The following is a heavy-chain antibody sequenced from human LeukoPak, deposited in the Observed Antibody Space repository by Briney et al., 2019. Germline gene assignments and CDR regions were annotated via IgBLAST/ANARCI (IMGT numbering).Heavy chain of an antibody. CDR1: GFTVRSYY. CDR2: IYSGGTT. CDR3: ARDIGSAFDY. V-gene: IGHV3-53*01. Sequence: GGSLRLSCAASGFTVRSYYMTWVRQAPGKGLEWVSVIYSGGTTFYADSVKGRFTISRDNSKNTLFLQMNSLRAEDTAVYYCARDIGSAFDYWGQGTLVTVSS. D-gene: IGHD3-10*01. J-gene: IGHJ4*02.